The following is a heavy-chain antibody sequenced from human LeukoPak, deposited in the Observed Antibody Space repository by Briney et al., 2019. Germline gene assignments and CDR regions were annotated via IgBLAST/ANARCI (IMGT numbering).Heavy chain of an antibody. D-gene: IGHD3-22*01. J-gene: IGHJ4*02. CDR1: GGSFSGYY. V-gene: IGHV4-34*01. Sequence: PSETLSLTCAVYGGSFSGYYWSWIRQPPGKGLEWIGEINHSGSTNYNPSLKSRVTMSVDTSKNQFSLKLSSVTAADTAVYYCARVDYDSSGLFYYFDYWGQGTLVTVSS. CDR3: ARVDYDSSGLFYYFDY. CDR2: INHSGST.